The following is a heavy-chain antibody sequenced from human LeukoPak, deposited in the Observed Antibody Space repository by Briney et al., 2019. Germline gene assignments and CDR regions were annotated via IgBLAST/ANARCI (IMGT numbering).Heavy chain of an antibody. J-gene: IGHJ6*03. D-gene: IGHD3-10*01. CDR2: IKGDGKSS. CDR3: STEQLRLRGVRPVSVYYYIDG. V-gene: IGHV3-74*03. Sequence: GGSLRLSCVAYGFTFKNYWMKWVRQARGKGLVWVSRIKGDGKSSTYADSVKGRFTIYRDNAKNRLYLQMNSLRVEDTGIYYCSTEQLRLRGVRPVSVYYYIDGWGIGTEVIVS. CDR1: GFTFKNYW.